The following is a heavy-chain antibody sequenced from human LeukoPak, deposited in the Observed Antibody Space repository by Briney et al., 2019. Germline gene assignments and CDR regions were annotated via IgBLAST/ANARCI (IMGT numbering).Heavy chain of an antibody. Sequence: SETLSLTCTVSGGSISSYYWSRIRQPPGKGLEWIGYIYYSGSTNYNPSLKSRVTISVDTSKNQFSLKLSSVTAADTAVYYCARYTSMIAFHARGFDIWGQGTLVTVSS. D-gene: IGHD5-18*01. V-gene: IGHV4-59*01. CDR1: GGSISSYY. CDR3: ARYTSMIAFHARGFDI. CDR2: IYYSGST. J-gene: IGHJ3*02.